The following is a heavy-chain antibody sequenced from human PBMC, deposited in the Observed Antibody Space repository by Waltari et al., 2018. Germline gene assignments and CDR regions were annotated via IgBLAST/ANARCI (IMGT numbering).Heavy chain of an antibody. Sequence: QVQLVQFGAEVKKPGSSVKVSCKASGGTFSSYAIRWVRQAPGQGLEWMGGKGPVVGTASYAQKLQGRDTIATEESTSTVYRELSGMIAEDMAVEDGARTGHLGEVSLSEEAFDIWGQGTMVTVSA. D-gene: IGHD3-16*02. CDR3: ARTGHLGEVSLSEEAFDI. CDR2: KGPVVGTA. J-gene: IGHJ3*02. V-gene: IGHV1-69*05. CDR1: GGTFSSYA.